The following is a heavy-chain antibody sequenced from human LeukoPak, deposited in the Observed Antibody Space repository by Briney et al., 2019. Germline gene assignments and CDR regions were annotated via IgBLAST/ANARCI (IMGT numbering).Heavy chain of an antibody. D-gene: IGHD3-16*01. CDR1: GLSFSTHT. Sequence: GGSLRLSCATSGLSFSTHTMNWVRQAPGKGPEWLSYISSSSSTTYYSDSVKGRFTMSRDNAKKSLYLQMNSLRAEDTAVYYCAGEYYDYVWGSHRALDYWGQGTLVTVSS. V-gene: IGHV3-48*01. J-gene: IGHJ4*02. CDR2: ISSSSSTT. CDR3: AGEYYDYVWGSHRALDY.